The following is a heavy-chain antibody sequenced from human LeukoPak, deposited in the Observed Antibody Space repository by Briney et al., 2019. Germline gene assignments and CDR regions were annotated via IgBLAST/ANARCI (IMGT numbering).Heavy chain of an antibody. J-gene: IGHJ6*03. V-gene: IGHV4-61*02. Sequence: SQTLSLTCTVSGGSISSGSYYWSWIRQPAGKGLVWIGRIYTSGSTNYNPSLKSRVTISVDTSKNQFSLKLSSVTAADTAVYYCARDQGSWYGGSYYYYYMDVWGKGTTVTISS. CDR1: GGSISSGSYY. CDR3: ARDQGSWYGGSYYYYYMDV. D-gene: IGHD6-13*01. CDR2: IYTSGST.